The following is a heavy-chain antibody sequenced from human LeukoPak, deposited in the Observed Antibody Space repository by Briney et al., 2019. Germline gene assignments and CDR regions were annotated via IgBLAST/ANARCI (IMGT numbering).Heavy chain of an antibody. J-gene: IGHJ4*02. D-gene: IGHD6-19*01. CDR3: ARWGDSSGYYR. CDR2: INPNTGGT. V-gene: IGHV1-2*02. Sequence: ASVKVSCEASGYTFIGYYLHWVRQAPGQGLEWMGCINPNTGGTTYAQKFQGRVTMTRDTSITTAYMELSSLRSDDTAVYYCARWGDSSGYYRWGQGTLVTVSS. CDR1: GYTFIGYY.